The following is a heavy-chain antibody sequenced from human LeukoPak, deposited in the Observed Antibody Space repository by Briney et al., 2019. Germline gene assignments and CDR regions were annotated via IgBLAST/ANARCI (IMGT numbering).Heavy chain of an antibody. V-gene: IGHV3-7*01. CDR3: ARRNLYCSCTSCFFDY. J-gene: IGHJ4*02. CDR2: IKQDGREK. D-gene: IGHD2-2*01. CDR1: GFTFSSYW. Sequence: GGSLRLSCAASGFTFSSYWVSWVRQAPAKGLECVANIKQDGREKYYVESVKRRFTISRDNDNNSLYLQMNSLRAEDTAVYYCARRNLYCSCTSCFFDYRGQGSLVTVSS.